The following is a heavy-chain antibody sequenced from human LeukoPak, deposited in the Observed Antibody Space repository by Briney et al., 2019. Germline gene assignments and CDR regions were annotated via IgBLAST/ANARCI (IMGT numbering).Heavy chain of an antibody. Sequence: GGSLRLSCAASGFTFSNYWMSWVRQAPGKGLEWVANIKQDGSEKYYVDSVKGRFTVSRDNAKNSLYLQMNSLRADDTAVYYCARAGIAAAGPFDYWGQGTLVTVSS. V-gene: IGHV3-7*01. CDR1: GFTFSNYW. D-gene: IGHD6-13*01. CDR3: ARAGIAAAGPFDY. J-gene: IGHJ4*02. CDR2: IKQDGSEK.